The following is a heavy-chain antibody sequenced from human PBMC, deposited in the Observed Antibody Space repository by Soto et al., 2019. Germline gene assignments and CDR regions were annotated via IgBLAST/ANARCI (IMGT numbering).Heavy chain of an antibody. CDR1: GGTFSSYA. V-gene: IGHV1-69*13. CDR2: IIPIFGTA. D-gene: IGHD5-18*01. J-gene: IGHJ6*02. CDR3: ARTDTAMVIGYYYYGMDV. Sequence: SVKVSCKASGGTFSSYAISWVRQAPGQGLEWMGGIIPIFGTANYAQKFQGRVTITADESTSTAYMELSSLRSEDTAVYYCARTDTAMVIGYYYYGMDVWGQGTTVTVSS.